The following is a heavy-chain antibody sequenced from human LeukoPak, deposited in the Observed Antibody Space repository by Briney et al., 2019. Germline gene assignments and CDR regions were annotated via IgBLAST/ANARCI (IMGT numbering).Heavy chain of an antibody. CDR3: VRLQPNTGEWAFDI. CDR2: ISNGGTT. Sequence: SETLSLTCTVSGGPINYYYWSWIRQPPGEGLEWIGYISNGGTTNYNPSLESRVTISVDKSKNQLSLKLGSVTAADTAVYHCVRLQPNTGEWAFDIWGQGTLVTVS. J-gene: IGHJ3*02. CDR1: GGPINYYY. D-gene: IGHD1-1*01. V-gene: IGHV4-59*01.